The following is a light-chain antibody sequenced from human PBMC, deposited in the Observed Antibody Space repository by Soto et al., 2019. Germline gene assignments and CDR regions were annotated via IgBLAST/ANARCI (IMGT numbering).Light chain of an antibody. J-gene: IGKJ5*01. Sequence: EVVLTQSPAALSLSPGERATLSCRASQSLTSYLAWYQQKPGQAPRLLIYDASNRATGIPPRFSGSGSGTDFTLTISSLEPEDFAVYYCQQRSNWPSITFGQGTRLEIK. CDR3: QQRSNWPSIT. CDR1: QSLTSY. CDR2: DAS. V-gene: IGKV3-11*01.